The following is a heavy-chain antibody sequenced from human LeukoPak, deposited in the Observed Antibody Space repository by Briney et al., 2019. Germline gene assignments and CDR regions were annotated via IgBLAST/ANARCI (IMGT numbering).Heavy chain of an antibody. CDR1: GRSISLGYY. J-gene: IGHJ4*02. Sequence: SETLSLTCTVSGRSISLGYYWGWIRQPPGKGLEWIGSVFHDGSTHYNPSLQSRVSISVDTSKNEFSLKLSSVTAADTAVYYCARFNSGSYQHYFDYWGQGTLVTVSS. V-gene: IGHV4-38-2*02. CDR3: ARFNSGSYQHYFDY. D-gene: IGHD1-26*01. CDR2: VFHDGST.